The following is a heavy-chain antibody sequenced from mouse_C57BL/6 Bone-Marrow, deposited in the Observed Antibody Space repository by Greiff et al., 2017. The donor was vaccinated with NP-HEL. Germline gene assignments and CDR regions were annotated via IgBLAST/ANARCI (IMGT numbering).Heavy chain of an antibody. CDR3: ASQTAQATFAY. Sequence: QVQLQQSGPELVKPGASVKLSCKASGYTFTSYDINWVKQRPGQGLEWIGWIYPRDGSTKYNEKFKGKATLTVATSSSTAYMELHSLTSEDSAVYFCASQTAQATFAYWGQGTLVTVSA. D-gene: IGHD3-2*02. CDR1: GYTFTSYD. CDR2: IYPRDGST. J-gene: IGHJ3*01. V-gene: IGHV1-85*01.